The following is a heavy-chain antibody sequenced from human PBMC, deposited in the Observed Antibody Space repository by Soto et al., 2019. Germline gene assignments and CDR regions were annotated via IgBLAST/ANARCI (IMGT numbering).Heavy chain of an antibody. V-gene: IGHV4-39*01. D-gene: IGHD6-13*01. J-gene: IGHJ5*02. CDR2: IYYSGST. Sequence: PSETLSLTCTVSGGSISSSSFHWGWICQPPGKGLEWIGSIYYSGSTYYSPSLKSRVPISVDTSKNQFSLKLSSVTAADTAVYYCARRERAAGTDWWFDPWGQGTLVTVSS. CDR3: ARRERAAGTDWWFDP. CDR1: GGSISSSSFH.